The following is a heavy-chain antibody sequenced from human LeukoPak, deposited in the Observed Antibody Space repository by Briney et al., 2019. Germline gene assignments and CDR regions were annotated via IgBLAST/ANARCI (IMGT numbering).Heavy chain of an antibody. J-gene: IGHJ4*02. V-gene: IGHV3-23*01. CDR2: ISGSDGST. CDR1: GFTFSSYA. D-gene: IGHD2-15*01. CDR3: AKSKVVAATMGRFDY. Sequence: GGSLRLSCADSGFTFSSYAMNWVRQAPGKGLEWVSTISGSDGSTYYADSVKGRFTISRDNSKNTLYLQMNSLRAEDTAVYYCAKSKVVAATMGRFDYWGQGTLVTVSS.